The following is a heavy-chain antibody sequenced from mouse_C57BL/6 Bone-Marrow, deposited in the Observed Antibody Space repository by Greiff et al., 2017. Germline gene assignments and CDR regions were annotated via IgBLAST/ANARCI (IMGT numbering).Heavy chain of an antibody. CDR1: GYTVTSYW. Sequence: QVKLQQPGTELVKPGASVTLSCKASGYTVTSYWLHWVKQRPGQGLEWIGTINTSNGGTNYNAKFKSKDTLTVDKSSSTAYMHLSSLTSEDSAVYYCALVGYDYDYWGQGTTRTVAS. CDR2: INTSNGGT. V-gene: IGHV1-53*01. D-gene: IGHD2-4*01. CDR3: ALVGYDYDY. J-gene: IGHJ2*01.